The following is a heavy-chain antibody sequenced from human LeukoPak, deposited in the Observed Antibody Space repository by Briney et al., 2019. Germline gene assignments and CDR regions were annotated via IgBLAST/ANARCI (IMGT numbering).Heavy chain of an antibody. J-gene: IGHJ5*02. Sequence: SGTLSLTCAVSGGSISSSNWWSWVRQPPGKGLEWIGEIYHSGSTNYNPSLKSRVTISVDKSKNQFSLKLSSVTAADTAVYYCARAPKIVYDFWSGTNTDASWFDPWGQGTLVTVSS. CDR2: IYHSGST. CDR3: ARAPKIVYDFWSGTNTDASWFDP. D-gene: IGHD3-3*01. V-gene: IGHV4-4*02. CDR1: GGSISSSNW.